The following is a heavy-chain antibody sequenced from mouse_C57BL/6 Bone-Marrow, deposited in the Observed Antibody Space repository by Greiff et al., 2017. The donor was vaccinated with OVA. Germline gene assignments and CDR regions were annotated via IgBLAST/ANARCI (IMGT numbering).Heavy chain of an antibody. J-gene: IGHJ4*01. CDR2: INPNYGTT. Sequence: LVESGPELVKPGASVKISCKASGYSFTDYNMNWVKQSNGKSLEWIGVINPNYGTTSYNQKFKGKATLTVDQSSSTAYMQLNSLTSEDSAVYYCARSLYYGSSYGAMDYWGQGTSVTVSS. CDR1: GYSFTDYN. V-gene: IGHV1-39*01. CDR3: ARSLYYGSSYGAMDY. D-gene: IGHD1-1*01.